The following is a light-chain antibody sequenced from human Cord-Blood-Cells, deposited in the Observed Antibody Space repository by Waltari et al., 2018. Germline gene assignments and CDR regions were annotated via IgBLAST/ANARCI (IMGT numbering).Light chain of an antibody. CDR3: QQYGSSPPAIT. Sequence: EIVLTQSPGPLSLSPGERATPSCRASQSVSSSYLAWYQQKPGQAPRLLIYGASSRATGIPDRFSGSGSGTDFTLTISRLEPEDFAVYYCQQYGSSPPAITFGQGTRLEIK. J-gene: IGKJ5*01. V-gene: IGKV3-20*01. CDR1: QSVSSSY. CDR2: GAS.